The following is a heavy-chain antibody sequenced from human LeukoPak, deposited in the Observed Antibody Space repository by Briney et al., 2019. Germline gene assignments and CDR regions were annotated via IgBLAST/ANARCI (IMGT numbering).Heavy chain of an antibody. J-gene: IGHJ4*02. CDR1: GGSISGYY. CDR3: VRHLRPLGLDY. D-gene: IGHD3-16*01. V-gene: IGHV4-39*01. CDR2: IYYTGST. Sequence: PSETLSLTCTVSGGSISGYYWGWIRQPPGKGLEWIGSIYYTGSTSYNPSLKRGVTISLDTSKNQFSLKLNSVTAADTAVYYCVRHLRPLGLDYWGQGTLVTVSS.